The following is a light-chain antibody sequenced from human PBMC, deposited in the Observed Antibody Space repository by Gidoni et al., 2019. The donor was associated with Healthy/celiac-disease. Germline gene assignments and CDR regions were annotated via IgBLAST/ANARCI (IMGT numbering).Light chain of an antibody. CDR2: AAF. CDR3: QKYNSAPRT. J-gene: IGKJ1*01. Sequence: DIQMNQSPSSLSASVGDRVTIPCRASQGISNYLAWYQQKPGKVPKLLIYAAFTLQSGVPSRFSGSGSGTDFSLTISSLQPEDVATYYCQKYNSAPRTFGQGTKVEIK. V-gene: IGKV1-27*01. CDR1: QGISNY.